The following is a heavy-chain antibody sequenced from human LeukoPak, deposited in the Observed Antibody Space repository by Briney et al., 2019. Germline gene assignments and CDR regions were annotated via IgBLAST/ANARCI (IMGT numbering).Heavy chain of an antibody. D-gene: IGHD6-25*01. J-gene: IGHJ6*03. CDR2: IGTSSTTI. CDR3: ARFAAGGSYYYYMDV. V-gene: IGHV3-48*01. CDR1: EFTFSSYA. Sequence: GGSLRLSCAASEFTFSSYAMNWVRQPPGKGLEWVSNIGTSSTTIYYADSVKGRFTISRDNAKNSLYLQMNNLRADDTAVYYCARFAAGGSYYYYMDVWGKGTTVTASS.